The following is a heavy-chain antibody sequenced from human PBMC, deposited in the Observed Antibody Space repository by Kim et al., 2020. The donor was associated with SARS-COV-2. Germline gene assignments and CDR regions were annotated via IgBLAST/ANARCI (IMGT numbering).Heavy chain of an antibody. D-gene: IGHD5-12*01. CDR2: IYYSGST. V-gene: IGHV4-39*01. CDR3: ASHSKGGYDPLDY. J-gene: IGHJ4*02. CDR1: GGSISSSSYY. Sequence: SETLSLTCTVSGGSISSSSYYWGWIRQPPGKGLEWIGSIYYSGSTYYNPSLKSRVTISVDTSKNQFSLKLSSVTAADTAVYYCASHSKGGYDPLDYWGQGTLVTVSS.